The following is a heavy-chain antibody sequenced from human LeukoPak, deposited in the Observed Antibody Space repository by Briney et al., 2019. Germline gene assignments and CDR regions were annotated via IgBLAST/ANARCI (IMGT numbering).Heavy chain of an antibody. CDR1: GGSISSDY. CDR2: IYYSGST. Sequence: SETLSLTCTVSGGSISSDYWSWIRQPPGKGLEWIGYIYYSGSTKYNASLKSRVTISVDTSKNQFSLNLSSVTAADTAVYYCARLGCSGGSCYDEYWGQGTLVTVSS. J-gene: IGHJ4*02. V-gene: IGHV4-59*08. CDR3: ARLGCSGGSCYDEY. D-gene: IGHD2-15*01.